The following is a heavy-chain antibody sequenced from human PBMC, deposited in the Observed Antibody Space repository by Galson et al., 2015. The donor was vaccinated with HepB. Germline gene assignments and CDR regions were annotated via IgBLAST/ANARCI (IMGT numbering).Heavy chain of an antibody. J-gene: IGHJ3*02. CDR3: ARKLGGDGYNWGAFDI. CDR2: IYPGDSDT. D-gene: IGHD5-24*01. V-gene: IGHV5-51*03. CDR1: GYSFTSYW. Sequence: QSGAEVKKPGESLKISCKGSGYSFTSYWIGWVRQMPGKGLEWMGIIYPGDSDTRYSPSSQGQVTISADKSISTAYLQWSSLKASDTAMYYCARKLGGDGYNWGAFDIWGQGTMVTVSS.